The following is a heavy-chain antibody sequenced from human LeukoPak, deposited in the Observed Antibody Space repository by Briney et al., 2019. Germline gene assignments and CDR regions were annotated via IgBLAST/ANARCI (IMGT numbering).Heavy chain of an antibody. D-gene: IGHD3-10*01. CDR3: ARVRHYYGSGSWATRMNWFDP. CDR1: GYTFTSYY. Sequence: ASVKVSCKASGYTFTSYYMHWVRQAPGQGLEWMGIINPSGGSTSYAQKFQGRVTMTRDMSTSTAYMELRSLRSDDTAVYYCARVRHYYGSGSWATRMNWFDPWGQGTLVTVSS. J-gene: IGHJ5*02. V-gene: IGHV1-46*01. CDR2: INPSGGST.